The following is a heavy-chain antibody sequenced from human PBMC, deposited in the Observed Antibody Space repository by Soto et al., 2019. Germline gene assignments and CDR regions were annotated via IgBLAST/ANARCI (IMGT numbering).Heavy chain of an antibody. Sequence: SETLSLTCTVSGGSISSGDYYWSWIRQPPRKGLEWIAYIHNSVSTHYNPSLKSRVTISVDTSKNQFSLKLSSVTAADTAVYYCARSRYSGRYFFDYWGQGILVTVSS. CDR2: IHNSVST. D-gene: IGHD1-26*01. J-gene: IGHJ4*02. CDR3: ARSRYSGRYFFDY. CDR1: GGSISSGDYY. V-gene: IGHV4-30-4*01.